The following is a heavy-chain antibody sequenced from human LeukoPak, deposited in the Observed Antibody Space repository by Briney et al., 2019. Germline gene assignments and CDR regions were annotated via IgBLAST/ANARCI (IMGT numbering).Heavy chain of an antibody. CDR3: AREASGGYFDY. Sequence: GASVKVSCKASGYTFNSYYMHWVRQAPGQGLEWVGLISPTGDSTNYAQTLRGRVTMTRDTSTNTVYMDLSSLRSEDTAVYYCAREASGGYFDYWGQGTLVIVSS. CDR2: ISPTGDST. V-gene: IGHV1-46*02. D-gene: IGHD4-23*01. J-gene: IGHJ4*02. CDR1: GYTFNSYY.